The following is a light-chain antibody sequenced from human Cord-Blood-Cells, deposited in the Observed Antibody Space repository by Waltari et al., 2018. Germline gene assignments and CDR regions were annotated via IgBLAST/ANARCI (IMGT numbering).Light chain of an antibody. V-gene: IGKV1-5*01. CDR1: QSISSW. J-gene: IGKJ1*01. CDR2: GAS. CDR3: QQYNSYSWT. Sequence: DIQMTQSPSTLSASVGDRVTITCRASQSISSWLAWYQQKPGKATKLLIYGASSLESGVPSRFSGSGSGTEFTLTISSLQPDDFATYYCQQYNSYSWTFGQGTKVEIK.